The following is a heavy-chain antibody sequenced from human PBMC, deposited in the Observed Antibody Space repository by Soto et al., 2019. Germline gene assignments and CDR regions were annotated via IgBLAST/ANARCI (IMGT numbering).Heavy chain of an antibody. CDR3: ARGGTTARLSGYYYYGMDV. Sequence: QVQLVQSGAEVKKPGSSVKVSCKASGGTFSSYAISWVRQAPGQGLEWMRGIIPIFGTANYAQKFQGRVTITADESTSTAYMELSSLRSEDTAVYYCARGGTTARLSGYYYYGMDVWGQGTTVTVSS. CDR1: GGTFSSYA. J-gene: IGHJ6*02. D-gene: IGHD6-6*01. CDR2: IIPIFGTA. V-gene: IGHV1-69*01.